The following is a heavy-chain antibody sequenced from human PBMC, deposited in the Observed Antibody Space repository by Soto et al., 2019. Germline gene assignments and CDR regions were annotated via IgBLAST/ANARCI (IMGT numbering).Heavy chain of an antibody. CDR2: INAGNGNT. Sequence: ASVKVSCKSSCYTFTSYGISLLRQAPGQRLEWMGWINAGNGNTKYSQKFQGRVTITRDTSASTAYMELSSLRSEDTAVYYCARDSGGMEVWGQGTTVTVSS. J-gene: IGHJ6*02. CDR1: CYTFTSYG. V-gene: IGHV1-3*01. CDR3: ARDSGGMEV.